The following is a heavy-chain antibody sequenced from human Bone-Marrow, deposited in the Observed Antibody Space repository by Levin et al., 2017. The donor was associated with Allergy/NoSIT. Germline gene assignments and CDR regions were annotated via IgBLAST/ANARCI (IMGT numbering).Heavy chain of an antibody. Sequence: SCAASGFTFSSYAMHWVRQAPGKGLEWVAVISYDGSNKYYADSVKGRFTISRDNSKNTLYLQMNSLRAEDTAVYYCARDRRGLPGELYDILTGYYMGLDAFDIWGQGTMVTVSS. CDR3: ARDRRGLPGELYDILTGYYMGLDAFDI. D-gene: IGHD3-9*01. J-gene: IGHJ3*02. CDR1: GFTFSSYA. CDR2: ISYDGSNK. V-gene: IGHV3-30-3*01.